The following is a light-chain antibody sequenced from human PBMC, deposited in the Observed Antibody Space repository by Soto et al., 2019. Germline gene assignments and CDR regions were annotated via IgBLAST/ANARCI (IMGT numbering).Light chain of an antibody. CDR2: TAS. CDR3: QQANIFPLT. Sequence: DLQMTQSPSSVSASVGDRVTITCRASQGLSSWLGWYQQKPGKAPNLLIHTASSLQSGVPSRFSGSGSGTDFTLIISSLQPEDFATYYCQQANIFPLTFGGGTKVEIK. V-gene: IGKV1-12*01. CDR1: QGLSSW. J-gene: IGKJ4*01.